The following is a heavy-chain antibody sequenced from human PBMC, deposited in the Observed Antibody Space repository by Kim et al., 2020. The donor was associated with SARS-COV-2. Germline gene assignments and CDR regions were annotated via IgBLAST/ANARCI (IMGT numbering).Heavy chain of an antibody. CDR2: YT. CDR3: ARRVIEWFDP. D-gene: IGHD2-21*01. Sequence: YTNYAEAVKGGFTIARDNAKSSLYLQVNSLRAEDTAVYYCARRVIEWFDPWGQGTLVTVSS. V-gene: IGHV3-11*03. J-gene: IGHJ5*02.